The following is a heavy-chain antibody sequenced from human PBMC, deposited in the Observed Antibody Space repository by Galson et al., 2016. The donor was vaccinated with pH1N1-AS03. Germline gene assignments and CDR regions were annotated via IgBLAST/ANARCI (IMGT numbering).Heavy chain of an antibody. CDR2: FDPSDSHT. V-gene: IGHV5-10-1*01. CDR1: GYSFTNYW. D-gene: IGHD5-12*01. CDR3: ARGYSGFGFVY. J-gene: IGHJ4*02. Sequence: QSGAEVKKPGESLRISCKGSGYSFTNYWINWVRQMPGKGLEWMGRFDPSDSHTSYSPSFQGHVTFSADKSINTAYLQWSSLKSSDTAIYYGARGYSGFGFVYWGQGTLVTVSS.